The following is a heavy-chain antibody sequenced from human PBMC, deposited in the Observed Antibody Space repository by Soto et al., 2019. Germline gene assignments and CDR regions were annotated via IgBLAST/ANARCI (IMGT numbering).Heavy chain of an antibody. D-gene: IGHD5-18*01. CDR1: GGSISSGGYC. V-gene: IGHV4-31*03. J-gene: IGHJ6*02. CDR3: ARDRRGYSYGYYYYYGMDV. CDR2: IYYSGST. Sequence: TLSLTCTVSGGSISSGGYCWSWIRQHPGKGLEWIGYIYYSGSTYYNPSLKSRVTISVDTSKNQFSLKLSSVTAADTAVYYCARDRRGYSYGYYYYYGMDVWGQGTTVTVSS.